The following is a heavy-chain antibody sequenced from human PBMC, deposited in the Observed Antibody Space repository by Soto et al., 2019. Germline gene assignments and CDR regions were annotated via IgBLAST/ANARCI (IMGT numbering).Heavy chain of an antibody. V-gene: IGHV3-7*05. CDR3: AIDYLLRGMDNWFDP. CDR1: GFSFSSYW. J-gene: IGHJ5*02. D-gene: IGHD3-10*01. CDR2: INRDGSER. Sequence: EVQLVESGGDLVQPGGSLRLSCAASGFSFSSYWMSWVRQAPGKGLEWVANINRDGSERYHIDSVQGRFTISRDNAKNSLYLQMNSPRAEDTAVYYCAIDYLLRGMDNWFDPWGQGTLVTVSS.